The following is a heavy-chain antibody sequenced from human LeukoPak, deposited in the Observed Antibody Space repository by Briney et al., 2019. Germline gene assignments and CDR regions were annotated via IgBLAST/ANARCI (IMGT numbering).Heavy chain of an antibody. D-gene: IGHD3-9*01. Sequence: SETLSLTCAVYGGSFSGYYWSWIRQPPGKGLEWIGEISHSGSTNYNPSLKSRVTISVDTSKNQFSLKLSSVTAADTAVYYRARGGRITIFPFDYWGQGTLVTVSS. CDR3: ARGGRITIFPFDY. CDR2: ISHSGST. J-gene: IGHJ4*02. CDR1: GGSFSGYY. V-gene: IGHV4-34*01.